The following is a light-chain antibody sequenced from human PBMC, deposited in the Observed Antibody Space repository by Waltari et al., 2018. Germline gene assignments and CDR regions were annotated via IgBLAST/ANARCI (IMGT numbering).Light chain of an antibody. CDR3: AAWDDSLHGHWV. Sequence: QSVLTQPPSASGTPGQRVTISCSGRSSDLGDNVVTWSQQRPGTAPTLLIYRSEQRNSGFPDRFSGSKSGTIASLAISGLQSADEGDYYCAAWDDSLHGHWVFGGGTKVTVL. CDR2: RSE. J-gene: IGLJ3*02. V-gene: IGLV1-44*01. CDR1: SSDLGDNV.